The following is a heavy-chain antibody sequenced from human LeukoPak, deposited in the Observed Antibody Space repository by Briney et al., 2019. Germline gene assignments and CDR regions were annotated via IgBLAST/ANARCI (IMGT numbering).Heavy chain of an antibody. CDR1: GGSISSYY. D-gene: IGHD3-3*01. CDR2: IYYSGST. CDR3: ASGYDFWSGPYYYYGMDV. J-gene: IGHJ6*02. V-gene: IGHV4-59*01. Sequence: SETLSLTCTVSGGSISSYYWSWIRQPPGKGLEWIGYIYYSGSTNYNPPLKSRVTISVDTSKNQFSLKLSSVTAADTAVYYCASGYDFWSGPYYYYGMDVWGQGTTVTVSS.